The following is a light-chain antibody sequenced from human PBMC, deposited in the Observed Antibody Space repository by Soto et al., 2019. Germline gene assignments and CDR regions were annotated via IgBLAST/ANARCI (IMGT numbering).Light chain of an antibody. CDR3: QPYITYLYT. J-gene: IGKJ2*01. Sequence: DIQMPQSPSSLSASLGDRVTITCRASQSIGSSSTWYQQKAGKAPKLLIYAASSWAIGVPSRFSGSGSGTDFILTINSLQPDDCATYYCQPYITYLYTCGQGTKLEIK. CDR2: AAS. CDR1: QSIGSS. V-gene: IGKV1-5*01.